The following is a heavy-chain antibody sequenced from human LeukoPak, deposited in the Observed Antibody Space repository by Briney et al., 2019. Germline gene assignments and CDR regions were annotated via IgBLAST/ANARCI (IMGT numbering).Heavy chain of an antibody. V-gene: IGHV5-51*01. CDR2: IYPGDSDT. CDR3: ARSPPRLGYDYFDY. CDR1: GYSFTSYC. D-gene: IGHD7-27*01. J-gene: IGHJ4*02. Sequence: GESLKISCKGSGYSFTSYCIGWVRQMPGKGLGWMGIIYPGDSDTRYSPSFQGQVTISADKSISTAYLQWSSLKASDTAMYYCARSPPRLGYDYFDYWGQGTLVTVSS.